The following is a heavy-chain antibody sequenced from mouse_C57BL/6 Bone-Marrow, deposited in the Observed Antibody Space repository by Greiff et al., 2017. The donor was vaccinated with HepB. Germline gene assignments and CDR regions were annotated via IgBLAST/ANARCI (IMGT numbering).Heavy chain of an antibody. J-gene: IGHJ4*01. D-gene: IGHD2-4*01. CDR2: IDPSDSYT. CDR1: GYTFTSYW. CDR3: AREGGLRRGYAMDY. Sequence: VQLQQPGAELVMPGASVKLSCKASGYTFTSYWMHWVKQRPGQGLEWIGEIDPSDSYTNYNQKFKGKSTLTVDKSSSTAYMQLSSLTSEDSAVYYCAREGGLRRGYAMDYWGQGTSVTVSS. V-gene: IGHV1-69*01.